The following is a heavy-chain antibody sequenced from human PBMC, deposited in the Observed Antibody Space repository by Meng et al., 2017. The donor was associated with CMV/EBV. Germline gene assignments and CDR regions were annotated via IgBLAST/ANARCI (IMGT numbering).Heavy chain of an antibody. CDR1: GYTFTSYG. CDR2: ISAYNGNT. V-gene: IGHV1-18*01. Sequence: ASVKVSCKASGYTFTSYGISWVRQAPGQGLEWMGWISAYNGNTNYAQKLQGRVTMTTDTYTSTAYMELRSLRSDDTAVYYCARDRAAAGSYYYYYGMDVWGQGTTVTVSS. CDR3: ARDRAAAGSYYYYYGMDV. J-gene: IGHJ6*02. D-gene: IGHD6-13*01.